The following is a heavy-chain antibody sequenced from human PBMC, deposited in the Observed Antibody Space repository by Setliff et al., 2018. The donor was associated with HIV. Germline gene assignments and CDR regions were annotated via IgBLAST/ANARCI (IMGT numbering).Heavy chain of an antibody. CDR3: ARSISLLRGPLGDVFDI. CDR2: IYHSGVT. CDR1: GGSISISSHY. D-gene: IGHD3-10*01. Sequence: LSLTCTVSGGSISISSHYWGWIRQPPGKGLEWIGRIYHSGVTYYNASLKSRVSISVDTSKNQFSVKLNSVTAADTAVYYCARSISLLRGPLGDVFDIWGQGTMVTVSS. J-gene: IGHJ3*02. V-gene: IGHV4-39*01.